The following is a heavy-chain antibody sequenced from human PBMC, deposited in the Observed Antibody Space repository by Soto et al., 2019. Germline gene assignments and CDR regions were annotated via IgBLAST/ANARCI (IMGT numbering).Heavy chain of an antibody. CDR3: AREFSAMVSRWFDP. CDR2: ISAYNSNT. Sequence: ASVKVSCKASGYTFTSYGISWVRQAPGQGLEWMGWISAYNSNTNYAQKLQGRVTMTTDTSTSTAYMELRSLRSDDTAVYYCAREFSAMVSRWFDPWGQGTLVTVSS. CDR1: GYTFTSYG. D-gene: IGHD5-18*01. J-gene: IGHJ5*02. V-gene: IGHV1-18*01.